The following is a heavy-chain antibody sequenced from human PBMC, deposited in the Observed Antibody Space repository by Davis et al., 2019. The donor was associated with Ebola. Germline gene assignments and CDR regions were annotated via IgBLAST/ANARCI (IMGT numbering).Heavy chain of an antibody. CDR2: ITGGWTMK. CDR1: GFIFSDYY. V-gene: IGHV3-11*01. CDR3: AREQDGLDV. J-gene: IGHJ6*02. D-gene: IGHD5-24*01. Sequence: PGGSLRLSCSASGFIFSDYYMAWARQAPGKGLEWISYITGGWTMKYYADSMKGRFTISRDNADNSVYLQINSLTVEDTAVYYCAREQDGLDVWGQGTTVTVSS.